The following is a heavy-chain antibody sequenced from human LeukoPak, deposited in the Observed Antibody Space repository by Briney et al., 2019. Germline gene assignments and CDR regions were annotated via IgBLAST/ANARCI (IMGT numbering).Heavy chain of an antibody. CDR2: IWYDGSNK. V-gene: IGHV3-33*01. CDR3: ARDPYYGSGSYYMDV. Sequence: PGGSLRLSCAASGFTFSSYGMHWVRQAPGKGLEWVAVIWYDGSNKYYADSVKGRFTISRDNSKNTLYLQMNSLRAEDTAVYYCARDPYYGSGSYYMDVWGKGTTVTVSS. CDR1: GFTFSSYG. D-gene: IGHD3-10*01. J-gene: IGHJ6*03.